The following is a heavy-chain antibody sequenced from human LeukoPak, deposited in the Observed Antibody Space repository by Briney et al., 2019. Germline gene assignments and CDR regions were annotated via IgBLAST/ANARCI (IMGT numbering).Heavy chain of an antibody. CDR2: ISGSGVDT. CDR3: AKSSNEWELNSFDY. D-gene: IGHD1-26*01. Sequence: GGSLRLSCAASGFTFSSYWMHWVRQAPGKGLEWVSAISGSGVDTHYADSVKGRFTISRDNSKNTLYLQMNSLKAEDTALYYCAKSSNEWELNSFDYWGQGTLVPVSS. V-gene: IGHV3-23*01. CDR1: GFTFSSYW. J-gene: IGHJ4*02.